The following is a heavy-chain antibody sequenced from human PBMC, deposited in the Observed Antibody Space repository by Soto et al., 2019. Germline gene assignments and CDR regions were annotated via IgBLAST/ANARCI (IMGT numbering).Heavy chain of an antibody. Sequence: GGSLRLSCAASGFTFSIYAMSWVRQAPGKGLEWVSTISGGGDSTYYADSVKGRFTISRDNSKNTLYLQMNSLRAEDTAVYYCAKDRGYSGYVSTLDYWGQGTLVTVSS. CDR3: AKDRGYSGYVSTLDY. D-gene: IGHD5-12*01. CDR2: ISGGGDST. V-gene: IGHV3-23*01. J-gene: IGHJ4*02. CDR1: GFTFSIYA.